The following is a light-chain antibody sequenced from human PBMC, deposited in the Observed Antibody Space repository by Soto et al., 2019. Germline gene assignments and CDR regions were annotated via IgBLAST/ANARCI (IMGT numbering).Light chain of an antibody. CDR3: SSYTTSGSLV. Sequence: QSVLTQPASVSGSPGQSITISCTGTSSDVGGYNYVSWYQQHPGKAPKLMIYDVSNRPSGVSNRFSGSKSGNTASLTISGLEAEDKADYYCSSYTTSGSLVFGRGTKLTVL. J-gene: IGLJ2*01. CDR2: DVS. V-gene: IGLV2-14*01. CDR1: SSDVGGYNY.